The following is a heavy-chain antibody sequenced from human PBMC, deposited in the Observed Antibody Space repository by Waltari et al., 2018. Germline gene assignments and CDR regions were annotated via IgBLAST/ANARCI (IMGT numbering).Heavy chain of an antibody. D-gene: IGHD5-12*01. CDR3: AGGPYDVSPYAFDI. V-gene: IGHV1-46*01. J-gene: IGHJ3*02. Sequence: QVQLGQSGAEVKTPGDSVKDSCKASGYTFTSHYMHWVRQAPGQGHEWMGILNPCGGSTSYAQNFQRRVTMTRDTSTRTVYMELSSLRTEDTAVYYCAGGPYDVSPYAFDIWGQGTMVTVSS. CDR2: LNPCGGST. CDR1: GYTFTSHY.